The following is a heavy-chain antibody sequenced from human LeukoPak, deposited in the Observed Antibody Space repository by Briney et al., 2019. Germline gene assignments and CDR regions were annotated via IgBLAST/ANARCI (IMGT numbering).Heavy chain of an antibody. CDR2: IKEDGGAK. CDR1: GFTFSSHW. D-gene: IGHD2-21*02. V-gene: IGHV3-7*01. CDR3: ARTAYRGDACYYYFDY. Sequence: PGGSLRLSCAASGFTFSSHWMSWVRQAPGKGLEWVANIKEDGGAKYYVASVRGRFTISRDNAKNSLYLQMNSLRAEDTAVYFCARTAYRGDACYYYFDYWGQGTLVTVSS. J-gene: IGHJ4*02.